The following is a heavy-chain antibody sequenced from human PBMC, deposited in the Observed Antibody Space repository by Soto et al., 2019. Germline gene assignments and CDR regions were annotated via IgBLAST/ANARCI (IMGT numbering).Heavy chain of an antibody. CDR1: GGSFSDAF. D-gene: IGHD1-7*01. J-gene: IGHJ6*02. CDR2: VFHTGNT. Sequence: QVHLQQWGAGLLKPSGTLSLTCAVSGGSFSDAFWSWVRQSPGRGLEWIGEVFHTGNTNYNPSLKSRVTLSVDTAKNQFSLRLTSVTAADSAVYYCAGAPRELLAEGPLFLYYYYGLDVWGQGTTVTVSS. V-gene: IGHV4-34*12. CDR3: AGAPRELLAEGPLFLYYYYGLDV.